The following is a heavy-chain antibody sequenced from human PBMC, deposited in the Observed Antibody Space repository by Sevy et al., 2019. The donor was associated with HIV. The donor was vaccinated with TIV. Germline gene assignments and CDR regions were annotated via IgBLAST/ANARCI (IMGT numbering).Heavy chain of an antibody. D-gene: IGHD6-19*01. CDR3: AGWSSAWTLFDY. Sequence: GGSRLSCAASGFTVSRNYMSWVRQAPGKGLEWVSVIYSDGKTFYADSVQDRFTISRDNSKNTLYLQMNSLRAEDTAVYYCAGWSSAWTLFDYWGQGTLVTVSS. V-gene: IGHV3-66*01. J-gene: IGHJ4*02. CDR2: IYSDGKT. CDR1: GFTVSRNY.